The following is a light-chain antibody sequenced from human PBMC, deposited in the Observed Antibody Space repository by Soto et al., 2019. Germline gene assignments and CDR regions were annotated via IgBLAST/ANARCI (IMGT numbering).Light chain of an antibody. CDR1: KLGDKY. V-gene: IGLV3-1*01. CDR3: QAWDSSTGGV. Sequence: SYELTQPPSVSVSPGQTASITCSGDKLGDKYACWYQQKPGQSPVVVIYQDNKRPSGIPERFSGSNSGNTATLTISGTQAMDEADYYCQAWDSSTGGVFGGGTQLTVL. J-gene: IGLJ2*01. CDR2: QDN.